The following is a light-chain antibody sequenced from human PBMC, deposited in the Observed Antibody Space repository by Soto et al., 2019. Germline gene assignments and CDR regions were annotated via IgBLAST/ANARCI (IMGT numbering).Light chain of an antibody. V-gene: IGLV2-14*01. CDR3: SSYTSSSTLVV. CDR1: SSDVGGYNY. CDR2: DVS. Sequence: QAVVTQPASVSGSPGQSITISCTGTSSDVGGYNYVSWYQQHPGKAPKLMIYDVSNRPSGVSNRFSGSKSGNTASLTISGLQAEDEPDYYCSSYTSSSTLVVFGGGTQLTVL. J-gene: IGLJ2*01.